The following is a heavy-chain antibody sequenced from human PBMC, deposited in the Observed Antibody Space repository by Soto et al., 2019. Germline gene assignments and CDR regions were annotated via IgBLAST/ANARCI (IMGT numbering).Heavy chain of an antibody. V-gene: IGHV4-59*01. J-gene: IGHJ6*02. CDR2: IYYSGST. Sequence: SETLSLTCTVSGGSISSYYWSWIRQPPGKGLEWIGYIYYSGSTNYNPSLKSRVTISVDTSKNQFSLKLSSVTAADTAVYYCARDEVGYCSGGSVSPGSYYGMAVWGQGNTVTV. CDR3: ARDEVGYCSGGSVSPGSYYGMAV. D-gene: IGHD2-15*01. CDR1: GGSISSYY.